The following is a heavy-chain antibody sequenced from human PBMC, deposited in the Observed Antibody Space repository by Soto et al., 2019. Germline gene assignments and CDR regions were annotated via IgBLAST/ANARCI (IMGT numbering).Heavy chain of an antibody. J-gene: IGHJ4*02. CDR2: VYYSGST. D-gene: IGHD2-15*01. CDR1: GGSISANY. Sequence: SETLSLTCTVSGGSISANYWSWIRQSPGKRLEWIGYVYYSGSTVYNPSLKSRVSISADTSKNQFSLRLSSVTAADTAVYYCARDDQSCHYGTCSWHFNYWGQGAMVT. V-gene: IGHV4-59*01. CDR3: ARDDQSCHYGTCSWHFNY.